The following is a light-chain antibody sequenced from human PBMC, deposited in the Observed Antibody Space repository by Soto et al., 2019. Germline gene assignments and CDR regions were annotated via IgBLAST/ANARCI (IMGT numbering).Light chain of an antibody. CDR2: AAS. J-gene: IGKJ4*01. Sequence: QLTQSPSLLSAYVGDRVTITWRASQGVSNYSAWYQQQPGKAPNXLIYAASTLQGGVPSRSSGSGSGTDFTLTISSLQPEDFATYYCQQLDSYPLTFGGGTKVDIK. CDR3: QQLDSYPLT. CDR1: QGVSNY. V-gene: IGKV1-9*01.